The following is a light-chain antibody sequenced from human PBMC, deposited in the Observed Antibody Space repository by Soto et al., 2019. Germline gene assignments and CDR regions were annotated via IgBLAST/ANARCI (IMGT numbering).Light chain of an antibody. CDR1: QDIRNY. CDR3: QHYDDLPPIT. CDR2: DAS. V-gene: IGKV1-33*01. J-gene: IGKJ5*01. Sequence: DIQMTQSPSSLSASVGDRVTITCQASQDIRNYLNWYQQKPGKAPKLLIYDASTLETGVPSRFSGSGSGTDFTSTISSLQPEDIATYYCQHYDDLPPITFGPGTRLEIK.